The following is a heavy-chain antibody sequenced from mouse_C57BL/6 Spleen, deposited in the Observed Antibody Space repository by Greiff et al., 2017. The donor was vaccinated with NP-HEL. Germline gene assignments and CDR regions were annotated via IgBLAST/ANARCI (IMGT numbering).Heavy chain of an antibody. Sequence: VQLQQSGPELVKPGASVKISCKASGYSFTDYNMNWVKQSNGKSLEWIGVINPNYGTTSYNQKFKGKATLTVDQSSSTAYMQLNSLTSEDSAVYYCARGFITTVVATDYYAMDYWGQGTSVTVSS. CDR3: ARGFITTVVATDYYAMDY. CDR1: GYSFTDYN. D-gene: IGHD1-1*01. J-gene: IGHJ4*01. V-gene: IGHV1-39*01. CDR2: INPNYGTT.